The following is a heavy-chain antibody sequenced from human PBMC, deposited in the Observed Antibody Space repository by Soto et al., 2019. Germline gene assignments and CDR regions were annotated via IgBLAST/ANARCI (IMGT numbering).Heavy chain of an antibody. CDR1: GFTFSNYA. D-gene: IGHD3-22*01. J-gene: IGHJ4*02. CDR3: AKSITMIVVVPFDY. Sequence: GGSLRLSCAASGFTFSNYAMTWVRQAPGKGLEWVSAISSGGSTYYADSVKGRFTISRDNSKNTLYLQMNSLRAEDTAVYYCAKSITMIVVVPFDYWGQGTLVTVSS. V-gene: IGHV3-23*01. CDR2: ISSGGST.